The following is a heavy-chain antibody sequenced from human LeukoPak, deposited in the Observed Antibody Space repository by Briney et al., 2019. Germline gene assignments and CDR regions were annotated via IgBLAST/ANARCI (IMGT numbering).Heavy chain of an antibody. Sequence: PSETLSLTCTVSGGSISSYYWSWIRQPPGKGLEWIGYIYYSGSTNYNPSLKSRVTISVDTSKNQFSLKLSSVTAADTAVYYCARGGASSYSSSWYDYWGQGTLVTVSS. CDR3: ARGGASSYSSSWYDY. J-gene: IGHJ4*02. V-gene: IGHV4-59*01. D-gene: IGHD6-13*01. CDR2: IYYSGST. CDR1: GGSISSYY.